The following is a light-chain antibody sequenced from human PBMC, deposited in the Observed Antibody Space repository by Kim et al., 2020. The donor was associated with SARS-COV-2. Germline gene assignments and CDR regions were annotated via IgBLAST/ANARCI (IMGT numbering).Light chain of an antibody. V-gene: IGLV1-47*01. CDR2: RNN. CDR1: SSNIGTNY. J-gene: IGLJ3*02. Sequence: QPVLIQPPSASGTPGQRVTISCSGSSSNIGTNYVYWYQQLPGTAPKLLIYRNNQRPSGVPDRFSGSKSGTSASLAISGLRSEDEADYYCVAWDDSLSGWVFGGGTQLTVL. CDR3: VAWDDSLSGWV.